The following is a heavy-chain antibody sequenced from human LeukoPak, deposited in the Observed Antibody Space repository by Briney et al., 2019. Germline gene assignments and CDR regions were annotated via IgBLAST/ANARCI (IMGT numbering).Heavy chain of an antibody. V-gene: IGHV3-9*01. CDR1: GFTFDDYA. Sequence: GRSLRLSCAASGFTFDDYAMHWVWQAPGKGLEWVSGISWNSGSIGYADSVKGRFTISRDNAKNSLYLQMNSLRAEDTALYYCAKGRMTTVTLFDYWGQETLVTVSS. CDR3: AKGRMTTVTLFDY. J-gene: IGHJ4*02. CDR2: ISWNSGSI. D-gene: IGHD4-17*01.